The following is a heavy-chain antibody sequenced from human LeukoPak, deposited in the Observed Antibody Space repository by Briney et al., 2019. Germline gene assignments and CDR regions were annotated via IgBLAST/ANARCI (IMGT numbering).Heavy chain of an antibody. V-gene: IGHV1-46*03. CDR2: INPSGGST. CDR3: ARDATVTADGGAFDI. J-gene: IGHJ3*02. D-gene: IGHD4-11*01. CDR1: GYTFTSYY. Sequence: ASVKVSCKASGYTFTSYYMHWVRQAPGQGLEWMGIINPSGGSTSYAQKFQGRVTMTRDTSTSTVYMELSSLRSEGTAVYYCARDATVTADGGAFDIWGQGTMVTVSS.